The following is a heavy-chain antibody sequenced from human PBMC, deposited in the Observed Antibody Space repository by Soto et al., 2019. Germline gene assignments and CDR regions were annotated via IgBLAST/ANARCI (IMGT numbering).Heavy chain of an antibody. J-gene: IGHJ4*02. CDR1: GGSFSGYY. Sequence: SETLSLTGAVYGGSFSGYYWSWIRQPPGKGLEWIGEINHSGSTNYNPSLKSRVTIPVDTSKNQFSLKLSSVTAADTAVYYCARAQLWLRYMIFWGQGTLVTVSS. CDR3: ARAQLWLRYMIF. D-gene: IGHD5-18*01. V-gene: IGHV4-34*01. CDR2: INHSGST.